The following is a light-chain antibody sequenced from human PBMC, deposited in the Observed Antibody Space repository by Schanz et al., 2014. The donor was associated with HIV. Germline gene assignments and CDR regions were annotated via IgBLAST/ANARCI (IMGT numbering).Light chain of an antibody. CDR1: QSVSSTY. V-gene: IGKV3-20*01. J-gene: IGKJ2*01. CDR2: GAS. CDR3: QQYGSPMYT. Sequence: EIVMTQSPATLSVSPGEGATLSCRASQSVSSTYLAWYQQKPGQAPRLLIYGASIRATGIPDRFSGSGSGTDFTLTISRLEPEDFAVYYCQQYGSPMYTFGQGTKLEI.